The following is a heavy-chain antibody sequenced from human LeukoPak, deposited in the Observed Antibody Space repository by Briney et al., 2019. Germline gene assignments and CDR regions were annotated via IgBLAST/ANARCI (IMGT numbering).Heavy chain of an antibody. D-gene: IGHD3-22*01. J-gene: IGHJ3*02. CDR3: ARDLTYYDSRRAFDI. Sequence: ASVKVPCKASGGTFSSYAISWVRQAPGQGLEWMGRIIPIFGTANYAQKFQGRVTITTDESTSTAYMELSSLRSEDTAVYYCARDLTYYDSRRAFDIWGQGTMVTVSS. CDR2: IIPIFGTA. CDR1: GGTFSSYA. V-gene: IGHV1-69*05.